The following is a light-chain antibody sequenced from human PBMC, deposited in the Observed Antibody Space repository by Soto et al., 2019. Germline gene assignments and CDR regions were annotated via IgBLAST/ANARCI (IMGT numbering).Light chain of an antibody. Sequence: EIMLKKSPGTLSLSPGERATLSCRASQSVSSSYLAWYQQKPGQAPRLLIYGASSRATGIPDRFSGSGSGTDFSLTISRLEPEDFAVYYCQQYGSSPWTFGQGTKADIK. CDR1: QSVSSSY. J-gene: IGKJ1*01. CDR2: GAS. V-gene: IGKV3-20*01. CDR3: QQYGSSPWT.